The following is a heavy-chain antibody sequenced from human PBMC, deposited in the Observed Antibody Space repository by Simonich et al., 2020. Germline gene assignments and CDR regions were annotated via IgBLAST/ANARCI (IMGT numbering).Heavy chain of an antibody. CDR2: IYYSGST. D-gene: IGHD6-13*01. CDR3: ARHAGFAFDI. V-gene: IGHV4-39*01. CDR1: GGSISSSSYY. Sequence: QLQLQESGPGLVKPSETLSLTCTVSGGSISSSSYYWGWIRQPPGKGLEWIGSIYYSGSTYSNPSRKGRVTISVDTSKNQFSLKLSSVTAADTAVYYCARHAGFAFDIWGQGTMVTVSS. J-gene: IGHJ3*02.